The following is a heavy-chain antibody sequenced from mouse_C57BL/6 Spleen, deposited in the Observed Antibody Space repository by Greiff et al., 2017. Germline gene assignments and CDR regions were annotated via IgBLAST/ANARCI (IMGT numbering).Heavy chain of an antibody. J-gene: IGHJ3*01. CDR3: ATGDSSAWFAY. V-gene: IGHV1-80*01. CDR2: LYPGDGDT. CDR1: GYAFSSYW. Sequence: VQLQQSGAELVKPGASVKISCKASGYAFSSYWMNWVKQRPGTGLEWIGQLYPGDGDTNYNGKFKGKATLTADKSSSTAYMQLSSLTAEDSAVYFCATGDSSAWFAYWGQGTLVTVSA. D-gene: IGHD3-2*02.